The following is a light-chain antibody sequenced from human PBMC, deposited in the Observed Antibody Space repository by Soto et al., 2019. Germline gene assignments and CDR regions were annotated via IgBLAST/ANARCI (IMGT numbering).Light chain of an antibody. J-gene: IGKJ1*01. V-gene: IGKV3-20*01. Sequence: EIVLTQSTGTLSLSPGERATLSCRASKSVSSSYLAWYQQKPGQAPRLLIYGASSRATGIPDRFRGSGSGTDFTLTISRLEPEDSAVYYCQQYGSSWTFGQGTKVEIK. CDR3: QQYGSSWT. CDR1: KSVSSSY. CDR2: GAS.